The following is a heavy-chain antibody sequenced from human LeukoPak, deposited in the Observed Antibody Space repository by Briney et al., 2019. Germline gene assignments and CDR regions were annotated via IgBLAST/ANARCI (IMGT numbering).Heavy chain of an antibody. CDR2: INHNGNVN. CDR1: GFTFSSYW. J-gene: IGHJ6*02. Sequence: GGSLRLSCAASGFTFSSYWMNWARQAPGKGLEWVASINHNGNVNYYVDSVKGRFTIPRDNAKNSLYLQMSNLRAEDTAVYFYARGGGLDVWGQGATVTVSS. V-gene: IGHV3-7*03. CDR3: ARGGGLDV. D-gene: IGHD3-16*01.